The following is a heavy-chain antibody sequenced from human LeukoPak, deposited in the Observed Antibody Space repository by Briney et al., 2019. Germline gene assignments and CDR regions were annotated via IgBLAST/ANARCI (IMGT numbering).Heavy chain of an antibody. CDR1: GGSISSYY. CDR2: IYYSGST. J-gene: IGHJ5*02. V-gene: IGHV4-59*01. Sequence: PSETLSLTCTVSGGSISSYYWSWIRQPPGKGLEWIGYIYYSGSTNYNPSLKSRVTISVDTSKNQFSLKLSSVTAADTAVYYCARLNGRSLYNWFDPWGQGTLVTVSS. D-gene: IGHD1-26*01. CDR3: ARLNGRSLYNWFDP.